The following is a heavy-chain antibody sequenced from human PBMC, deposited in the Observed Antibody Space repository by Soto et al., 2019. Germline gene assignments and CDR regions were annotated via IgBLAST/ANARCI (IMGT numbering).Heavy chain of an antibody. CDR3: ARAVVSCSGGSCNTGFDP. V-gene: IGHV3-13*01. D-gene: IGHD2-15*01. Sequence: EVQLVESGGGLVQPGGSLRLSCAASGFTFSSYDMHWVRQSTGKGLEWVSAIGTASDTYYPVSVKGRFTISRENAKNSLYLQMNRRRAGDTAVYYCARAVVSCSGGSCNTGFDPWCQGTMVTVSS. CDR1: GFTFSSYD. J-gene: IGHJ5*02. CDR2: IGTASDT.